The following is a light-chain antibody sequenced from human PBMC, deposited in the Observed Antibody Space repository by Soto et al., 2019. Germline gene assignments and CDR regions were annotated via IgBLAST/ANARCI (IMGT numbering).Light chain of an antibody. CDR1: QSVSGN. Sequence: EIVMTQSPATLSVSPGERATLSCRASQSVSGNLAWYQQKPGQAPRLLIYGASTRATGIPARFSGSGSGTESTLTISSLQSEDFAVFYCQQYNNWPPSFGQGTKVEIK. CDR2: GAS. J-gene: IGKJ1*01. CDR3: QQYNNWPPS. V-gene: IGKV3-15*01.